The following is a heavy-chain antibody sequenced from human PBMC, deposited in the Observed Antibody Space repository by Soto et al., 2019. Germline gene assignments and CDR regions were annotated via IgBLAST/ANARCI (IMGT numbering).Heavy chain of an antibody. CDR3: ALPDPLWFGELSDYYYYYGMDV. D-gene: IGHD3-10*01. CDR2: INPNSGGT. Sequence: ASVKVSCKASGYTFTGYYMHWVRQAPGQGLEWMGWINPNSGGTNYAQKFQGRVTMTRDTSISTAYMELSRLRSDDTAVYCCALPDPLWFGELSDYYYYYGMDVWGQGTTVTVSS. V-gene: IGHV1-2*02. J-gene: IGHJ6*02. CDR1: GYTFTGYY.